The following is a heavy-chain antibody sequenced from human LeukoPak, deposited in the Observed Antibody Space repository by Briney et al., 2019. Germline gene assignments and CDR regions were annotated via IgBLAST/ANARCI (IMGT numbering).Heavy chain of an antibody. CDR2: IKQDGSEK. J-gene: IGHJ3*02. V-gene: IGHV3-7*03. D-gene: IGHD6-13*01. CDR3: AKDTGSSWYGSGAFDI. Sequence: GGSLRLSCAASGFTFSTYWMSWVRQAPGKGLEWVANIKQDGSEKYYVDSVKGRFTISRDNAKNSLYLQMNSLRAEDTALYYCAKDTGSSWYGSGAFDIWGQGTMVTVSS. CDR1: GFTFSTYW.